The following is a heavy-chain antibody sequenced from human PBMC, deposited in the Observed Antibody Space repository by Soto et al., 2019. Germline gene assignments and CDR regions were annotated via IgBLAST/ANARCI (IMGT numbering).Heavy chain of an antibody. J-gene: IGHJ4*02. CDR2: INPNSGGT. V-gene: IGHV1-2*02. D-gene: IGHD6-13*01. CDR3: ARDLQKTLAY. Sequence: ASVQVSCKASGYTFTGYYMHWVRQAPGQGLEWMGWINPNSGGTNYAQKFQGRVTMTRDTSISTAYMELSRLRSDDTAVEYCARDLQKTLAYWGQGTLVTVSS. CDR1: GYTFTGYY.